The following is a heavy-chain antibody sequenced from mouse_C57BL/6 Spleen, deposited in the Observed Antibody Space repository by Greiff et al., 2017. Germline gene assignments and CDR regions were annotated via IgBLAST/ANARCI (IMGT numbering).Heavy chain of an antibody. Sequence: EVQLQESGGGLVKPGGSLKLSCAASGFTFSSYAMSWVRQTPEKRLEWVATISDGGSYTYYPDNVKGRFTITRDNAKNNLYLQMSHLKSEDTAMYYCARAGELSFDYWGQGTTLTVSS. CDR3: ARAGELSFDY. CDR2: ISDGGSYT. V-gene: IGHV5-4*01. J-gene: IGHJ2*01. CDR1: GFTFSSYA.